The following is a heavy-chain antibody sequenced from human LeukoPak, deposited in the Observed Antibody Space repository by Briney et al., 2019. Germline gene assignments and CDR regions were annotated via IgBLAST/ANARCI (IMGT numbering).Heavy chain of an antibody. J-gene: IGHJ4*02. CDR2: FDPEDGET. CDR3: ATFSWGSGWYFDY. CDR1: GYTLTELS. D-gene: IGHD6-19*01. V-gene: IGHV1-24*01. Sequence: ASVKVSCKVSGYTLTELSMHWVRQAPGKGLEWVGGFDPEDGETIYAQKFQGRVTMTEDTSTDTAYMELSSLRSEDPAVYYCATFSWGSGWYFDYWGQGTLVTVSS.